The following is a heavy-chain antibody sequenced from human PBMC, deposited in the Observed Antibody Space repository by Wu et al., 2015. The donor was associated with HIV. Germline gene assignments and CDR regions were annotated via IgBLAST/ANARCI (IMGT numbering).Heavy chain of an antibody. CDR1: GYTFTSYG. Sequence: VQVVQSGAEVKKPGASVKVSCKTSGYTFTSYGISWVRQAPGQGLEWMGWISTYNGDTNYAQKVQGRVTMTTDTSTSTAYMELRSLKSDDTAVYFCARTVSGHDYFDFWGQGSLVTVSS. D-gene: IGHD3-3*01. V-gene: IGHV1-18*01. J-gene: IGHJ4*02. CDR2: ISTYNGDT. CDR3: ARTVSGHDYFDF.